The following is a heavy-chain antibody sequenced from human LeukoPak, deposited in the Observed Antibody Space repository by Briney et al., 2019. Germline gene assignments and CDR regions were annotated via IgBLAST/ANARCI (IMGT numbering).Heavy chain of an antibody. CDR1: GSTFSNAW. D-gene: IGHD5-24*01. CDR2: IKSKTDGGTT. CDR3: TRGGWLRYYFDY. Sequence: GGSLRLSCAASGSTFSNAWMTWVRQAPGKGLEWVGRIKSKTDGGTTDYAAPVKGRFTISRDDSKNTVYLQMNSLKTEDTAVYYCTRGGWLRYYFDYWGQGTPVTVSS. V-gene: IGHV3-15*01. J-gene: IGHJ4*02.